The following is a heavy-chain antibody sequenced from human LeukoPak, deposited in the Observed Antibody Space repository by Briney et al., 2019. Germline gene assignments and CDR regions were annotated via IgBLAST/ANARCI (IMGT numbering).Heavy chain of an antibody. V-gene: IGHV3-48*01. CDR3: AKQYNSGIGGSESFQH. Sequence: GGSLRLSCAASGFTFSSYSMNWVRQAPGKGLEWVSYISSSSSTIHYADSVKGRFTISRDNSKNTLYLQMNSLRAEDTAVYYCAKQYNSGIGGSESFQHWGQGTLVTVSS. CDR2: ISSSSSTI. CDR1: GFTFSSYS. J-gene: IGHJ1*01. D-gene: IGHD3-10*01.